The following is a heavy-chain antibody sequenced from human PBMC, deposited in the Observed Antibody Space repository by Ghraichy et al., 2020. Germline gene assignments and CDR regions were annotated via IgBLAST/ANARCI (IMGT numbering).Heavy chain of an antibody. CDR1: GFTFSSYW. J-gene: IGHJ4*02. D-gene: IGHD3-22*01. CDR2: INSDGSST. Sequence: GGSLRLSCAASGFTFSSYWMHWVRQAPGKGLVWVSRINSDGSSTSYADSVKGRFTISRDNAKNTLYLQMNSLRAEDTAVYYCARHYDSSGYYVDYWGQGTLVTVSS. CDR3: ARHYDSSGYYVDY. V-gene: IGHV3-74*01.